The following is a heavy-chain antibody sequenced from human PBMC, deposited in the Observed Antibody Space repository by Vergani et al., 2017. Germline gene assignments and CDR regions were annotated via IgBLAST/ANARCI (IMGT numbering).Heavy chain of an antibody. CDR3: AGDHRTDSVVVPAAIGVFDY. Sequence: QVQLVQSGAEVKKPGSSVKVSCKASGVTFSSYAISWVRQAPGQGLEWVGGIIPIFGIANYAQKFQGRVTITADESTSTAYRELSSLRSGDTAVYYCAGDHRTDSVVVPAAIGVFDYWGQGTLVTVSS. V-gene: IGHV1-69*01. CDR1: GVTFSSYA. CDR2: IIPIFGIA. D-gene: IGHD2-2*01. J-gene: IGHJ4*02.